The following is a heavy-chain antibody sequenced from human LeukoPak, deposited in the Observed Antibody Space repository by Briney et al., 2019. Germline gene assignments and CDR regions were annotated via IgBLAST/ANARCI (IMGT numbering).Heavy chain of an antibody. D-gene: IGHD1-14*01. Sequence: PGGSLRLSCAASGFTFSSYWMSWVRQAPGKGLEWVANIKQDGSEKYYVDSVKGRFTISRDNAKNSLYLQMNSLRAKDTAVYYCARAVGNSKAPYAFDIWGQGTMVTVSS. J-gene: IGHJ3*02. CDR1: GFTFSSYW. CDR2: IKQDGSEK. CDR3: ARAVGNSKAPYAFDI. V-gene: IGHV3-7*01.